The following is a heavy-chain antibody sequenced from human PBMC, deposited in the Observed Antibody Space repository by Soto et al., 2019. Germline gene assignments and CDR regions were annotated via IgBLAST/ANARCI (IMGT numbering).Heavy chain of an antibody. CDR2: IYYSGST. CDR3: ARLRGWYFDY. J-gene: IGHJ4*02. Sequence: SETLSLTCTVSGGSISSYYWSWIRQPPGKGLEWIGYIYYSGSTNYNPSLKSRVTISVDTSKNQFSLKLSSVTAADTAVYYCARLRGWYFDYWGQGTLVTVSS. CDR1: GGSISSYY. V-gene: IGHV4-59*08.